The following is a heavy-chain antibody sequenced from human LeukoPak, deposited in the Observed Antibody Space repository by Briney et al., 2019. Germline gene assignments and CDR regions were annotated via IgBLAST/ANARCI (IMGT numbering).Heavy chain of an antibody. CDR3: ARVWRGHSYVLPRDTNWFDP. V-gene: IGHV1-69*05. CDR2: IIPDFGPA. CDR1: GGTFNNYA. D-gene: IGHD5-18*01. J-gene: IGHJ5*02. Sequence: SVKVSCKASGGTFNNYAITWVRQAPGQGLEWMGGIIPDFGPANYAQKFQGRLTITTDESTSTAYMELNSLRSEDTAVYYCARVWRGHSYVLPRDTNWFDPWGQGTLVTVSS.